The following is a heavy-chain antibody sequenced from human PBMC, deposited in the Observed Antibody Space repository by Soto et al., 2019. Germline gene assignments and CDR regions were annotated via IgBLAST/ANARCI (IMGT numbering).Heavy chain of an antibody. CDR3: ARDQAGSWYAFDI. V-gene: IGHV1-2*04. CDR1: GYTLTELS. CDR2: INPNSGGT. D-gene: IGHD6-13*01. Sequence: ASVKVSCKVSGYTLTELSMHWVRQAPGQGLEWMGWINPNSGGTNYAQKFQGWVTMTRDTSISTAYMELSRLRSDDTAVYYCARDQAGSWYAFDIWGQGTMVTVSS. J-gene: IGHJ3*02.